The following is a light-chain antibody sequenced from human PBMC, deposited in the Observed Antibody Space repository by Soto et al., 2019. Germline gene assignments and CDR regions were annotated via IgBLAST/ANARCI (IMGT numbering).Light chain of an antibody. J-gene: IGLJ1*01. Sequence: QSVLTQPASVSGSPGQSITISCTGSSGDIGGYDSVSWYQQHPGRAPKLIIYDVSNRPSGVSDRFSGSKSGNTASLTISGLQAEDEADYYCNSYTVTTTPGYVFGAGTK. CDR2: DVS. CDR1: SGDIGGYDS. CDR3: NSYTVTTTPGYV. V-gene: IGLV2-14*03.